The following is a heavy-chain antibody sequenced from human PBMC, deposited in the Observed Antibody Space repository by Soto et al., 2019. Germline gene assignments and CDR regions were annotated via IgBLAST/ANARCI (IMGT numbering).Heavy chain of an antibody. D-gene: IGHD3-10*01. CDR1: GGSFSGYY. Sequence: SETLSLTCAVYGGSFSGYYWSWIRQPPGKGLEWIGEINHSGSTNHNPSLKSRVTISVDTSKNQFSLKLSSVTAADTAVYYCARGVLLWFGELVSRFDPWGQGTLVTVSS. J-gene: IGHJ5*02. CDR2: INHSGST. V-gene: IGHV4-34*01. CDR3: ARGVLLWFGELVSRFDP.